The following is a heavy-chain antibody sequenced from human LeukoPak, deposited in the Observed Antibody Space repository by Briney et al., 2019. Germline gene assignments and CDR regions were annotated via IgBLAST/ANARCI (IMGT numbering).Heavy chain of an antibody. CDR3: VGGGNESLLRFDFDY. Sequence: GSLRLSCAASGFTCSSYSKNWVRQAPGKGLEWVSSISSSSSYKNYADSVKGRFTISRDNSKNTLYLQMNSLRAEDTAVYYCVGGGNESLLRFDFDYWGQGTLVTVSS. CDR2: ISSSSSYK. D-gene: IGHD2-15*01. V-gene: IGHV3-21*01. J-gene: IGHJ4*02. CDR1: GFTCSSYS.